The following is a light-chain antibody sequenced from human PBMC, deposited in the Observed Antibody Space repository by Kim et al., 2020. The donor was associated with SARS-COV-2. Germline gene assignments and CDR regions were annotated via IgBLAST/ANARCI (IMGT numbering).Light chain of an antibody. J-gene: IGKJ4*01. V-gene: IGKV3-15*01. CDR3: QQYNDWLRLT. CDR2: GAS. CDR1: QSVSSN. Sequence: SPGERATLSCSASQSVSSNLAWYQQKPGQAPRLLMDGASTRATGVPARFSGSGSGTEFTLTIASLQSEDSAVYYCQQYNDWLRLTFGGGTKVDIK.